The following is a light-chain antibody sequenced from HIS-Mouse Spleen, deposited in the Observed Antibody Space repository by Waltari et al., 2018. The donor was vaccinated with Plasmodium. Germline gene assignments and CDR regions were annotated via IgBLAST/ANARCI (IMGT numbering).Light chain of an antibody. CDR2: NAS. CDR1: QDISNY. Sequence: IQMTPSPSSLSASVGDRVTITCHASQDISNYLNWYQQKPGKAPKPLIYNASNLETGVPSRFSGSGSGTDFTFTISSLQTEDIATYYCQQYDNLPPLFTFGPGTKVDIK. CDR3: QQYDNLPPLFT. V-gene: IGKV1-33*01. J-gene: IGKJ3*01.